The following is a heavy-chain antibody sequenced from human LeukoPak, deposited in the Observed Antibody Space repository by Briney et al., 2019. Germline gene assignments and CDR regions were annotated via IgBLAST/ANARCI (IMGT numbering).Heavy chain of an antibody. D-gene: IGHD2-8*01. J-gene: IGHJ1*01. V-gene: IGHV3-48*03. CDR3: AGFDCSNGVCYKVGYFQH. CDR2: ISSSGSTK. CDR1: GFTFSSYE. Sequence: PGGSLRLSCAASGFTFSSYEMNWVRQAPGKGLEWVSYISSSGSTKYYADSVKGRFTISRDNAKNSLYLQMNSLRAEDTAVYYCAGFDCSNGVCYKVGYFQHWGQGTLVTVSS.